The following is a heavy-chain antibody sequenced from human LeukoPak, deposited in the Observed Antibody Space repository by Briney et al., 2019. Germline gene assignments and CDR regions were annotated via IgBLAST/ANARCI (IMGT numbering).Heavy chain of an antibody. Sequence: PSETLFLACAVSGYSISSGYYWSWIRQPAGNGLEWIGRIYTSGSTHYNSSLKGRVTMSVDTSKNQFSLKVRSVTAADTAVYYCARDRCPDYGATSPCFDYWGQGTLVTVSS. D-gene: IGHD4/OR15-4a*01. J-gene: IGHJ4*02. CDR1: GYSISSGYY. CDR3: ARDRCPDYGATSPCFDY. V-gene: IGHV4-4*07. CDR2: IYTSGST.